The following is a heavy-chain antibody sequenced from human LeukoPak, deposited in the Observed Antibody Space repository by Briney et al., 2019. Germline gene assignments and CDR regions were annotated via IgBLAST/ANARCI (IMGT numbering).Heavy chain of an antibody. CDR1: GYTFSSYS. CDR3: ARDPSSGYSNTHPDY. V-gene: IGHV3-21*01. D-gene: IGHD3-22*01. CDR2: VSVRSNYI. J-gene: IGHJ4*02. Sequence: GGSLRLSCAASGYTFSSYSINWVRQAPGKGLEWVSSVSVRSNYIYYADSVKGRFTISRDNAKNSLYLQMNSLRAEDTAVYYCARDPSSGYSNTHPDYWGQGTLVTVSS.